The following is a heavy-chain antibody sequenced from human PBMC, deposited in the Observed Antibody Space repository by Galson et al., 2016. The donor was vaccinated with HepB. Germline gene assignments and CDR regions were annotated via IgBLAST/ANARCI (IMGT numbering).Heavy chain of an antibody. CDR2: FDPEDGEI. V-gene: IGHV1-24*01. CDR1: GYSLSELS. CDR3: ARDRGYGGHSFDY. D-gene: IGHD4-23*01. J-gene: IGHJ4*02. Sequence: SVKVSCKVSGYSLSELSIHWVRQAPGKGLEWMGGFDPEDGEIAYAKKIQGRVTMTEDTSADTAYMELSSLRSEDTAVYFCARDRGYGGHSFDYWGQGTLVTVSS.